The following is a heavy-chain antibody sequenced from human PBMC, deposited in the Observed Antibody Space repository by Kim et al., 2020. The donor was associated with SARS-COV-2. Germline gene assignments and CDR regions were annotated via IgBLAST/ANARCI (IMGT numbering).Heavy chain of an antibody. Sequence: GGSLRLSCAASGFTFSTYAIHWVRLAPGKVLEWVSSISISSATYYTDSVKGRFTISRDNSQNTVYLQMNSLRVEDTAVYYCANRRPRWASIDSWGQGALVTVSS. J-gene: IGHJ4*02. D-gene: IGHD5-12*01. CDR3: ANRRPRWASIDS. CDR1: GFTFSTYA. V-gene: IGHV3-23*01. CDR2: ISISSAT.